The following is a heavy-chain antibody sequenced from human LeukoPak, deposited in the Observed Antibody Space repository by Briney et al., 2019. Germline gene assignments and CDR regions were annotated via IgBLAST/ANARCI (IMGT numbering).Heavy chain of an antibody. J-gene: IGHJ4*02. V-gene: IGHV3-23*01. CDR3: AKAPSREAYSSSSFNYFDY. CDR2: ISGSGGGT. Sequence: GGSLRLSCAASGFTFSSYTMTWVRQAPGKGLEWISAISGSGGGTYYADSVKGRFTISRDNSKNTLYLQMGTLRAEDTAVYYCAKAPSREAYSSSSFNYFDYWGQGTLVTVSP. CDR1: GFTFSSYT. D-gene: IGHD6-6*01.